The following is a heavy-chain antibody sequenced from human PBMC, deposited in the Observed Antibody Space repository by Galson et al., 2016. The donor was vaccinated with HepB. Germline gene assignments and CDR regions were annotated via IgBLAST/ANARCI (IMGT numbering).Heavy chain of an antibody. CDR2: IAPIFGTT. Sequence: SVKVSCKASGGTFSSYAISWVRQAPGQGLEWMGGIAPIFGTTNYAQRFQGRITITADESTSTAYMELSSLRSEDTAVYYCTRAFGGGYTYVYSFWGQGTLVTVSS. J-gene: IGHJ4*02. CDR3: TRAFGGGYTYVYSF. D-gene: IGHD5-18*01. V-gene: IGHV1-69*13. CDR1: GGTFSSYA.